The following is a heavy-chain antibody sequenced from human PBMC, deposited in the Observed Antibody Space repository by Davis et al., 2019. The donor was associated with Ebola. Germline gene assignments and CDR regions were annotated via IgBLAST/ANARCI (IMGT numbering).Heavy chain of an antibody. CDR1: GGSFSGYY. Sequence: SETLSLTCAVYGGSFSGYYWSWIRQPPGKGLEWIGEINHSGSTNYNPSLKSRVTISVDTSKNQFSLKLSSVTAADTAVYYCARAKPTVTTSDWFDPWGQGTLVTVSS. D-gene: IGHD4-17*01. V-gene: IGHV4-34*01. CDR2: INHSGST. J-gene: IGHJ5*02. CDR3: ARAKPTVTTSDWFDP.